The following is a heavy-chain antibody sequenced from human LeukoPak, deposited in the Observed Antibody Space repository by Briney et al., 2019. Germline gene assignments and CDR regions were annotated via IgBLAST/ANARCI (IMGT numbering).Heavy chain of an antibody. CDR3: ARGRCSSTSCLFDS. CDR2: ISYDGINE. Sequence: GGSPRLSCAASGFTFSSYGMHWVRQAPGKGLEWVTVISYDGINEYYADSVKGRFTISRDNSKNTLFLQISSLRAEDTAVYYCARGRCSSTSCLFDSWGQGTLVTVSS. J-gene: IGHJ4*02. CDR1: GFTFSSYG. V-gene: IGHV3-30*03. D-gene: IGHD2-2*01.